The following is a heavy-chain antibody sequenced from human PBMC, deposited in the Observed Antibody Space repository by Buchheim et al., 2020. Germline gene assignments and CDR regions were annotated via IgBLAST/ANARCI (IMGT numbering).Heavy chain of an antibody. Sequence: QVQLVESGGGVVQPGRSLRLSCAASGFTFSSYGMHWVRQAPGKGLEWVAVIWYDGSNKYYADSVKGRFTISRDNSKNTLYLQMNSLRAEDTAVYYCARDMKGGDGYNWGYWGQGTL. CDR2: IWYDGSNK. V-gene: IGHV3-33*01. CDR1: GFTFSSYG. D-gene: IGHD5-24*01. CDR3: ARDMKGGDGYNWGY. J-gene: IGHJ4*02.